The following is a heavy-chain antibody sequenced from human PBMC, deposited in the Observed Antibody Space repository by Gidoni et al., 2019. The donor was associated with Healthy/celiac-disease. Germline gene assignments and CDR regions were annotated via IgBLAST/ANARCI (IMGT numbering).Heavy chain of an antibody. V-gene: IGHV7-4-1*02. CDR2: INTNTGNP. D-gene: IGHD3-16*01. CDR3: ARDDYDYIWGSYRSLSYFDY. CDR1: GYTFTSYA. J-gene: IGHJ4*02. Sequence: QVQLVQSGSELKKPGASVKVSCKASGYTFTSYAMHWVRQAPGQGLEWMGWINTNTGNPTYAQGFTGRFVFSLDTSVSTAYLQISSLKAEDTAVYYCARDDYDYIWGSYRSLSYFDYWGQGTLVTVSS.